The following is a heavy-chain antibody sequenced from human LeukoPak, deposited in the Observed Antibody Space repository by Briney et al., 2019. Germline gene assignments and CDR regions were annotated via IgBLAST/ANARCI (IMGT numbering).Heavy chain of an antibody. CDR2: ISSSGSST. CDR3: ARGRGPRYNMDV. CDR1: GFTFSSYE. Sequence: PGGSLRLSCAASGFTFSSYEMNWVRQAPGKGLEWVSYISSSGSSTKYADSVKGRFIISRDNAKNSLYLQMNSLRAEDTAVYYCARGRGPRYNMDVWGQGTTVTVSS. J-gene: IGHJ6*03. V-gene: IGHV3-48*03.